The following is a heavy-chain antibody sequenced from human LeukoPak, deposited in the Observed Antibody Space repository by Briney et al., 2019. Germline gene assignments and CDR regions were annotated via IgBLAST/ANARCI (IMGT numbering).Heavy chain of an antibody. J-gene: IGHJ4*02. CDR1: GFTFSNYG. CDR3: AKGGTARISTWYDS. Sequence: GRSLRLSCAGAGFTFSNYGMHWVRQAPGKGLEWVAVISYEGRTTYYADSVKGRFTISRDNSRNTLFLQMDSLRPEDTAVYYCAKGGTARISTWYDSWGQGTLVTVSS. D-gene: IGHD6-13*01. V-gene: IGHV3-30*18. CDR2: ISYEGRTT.